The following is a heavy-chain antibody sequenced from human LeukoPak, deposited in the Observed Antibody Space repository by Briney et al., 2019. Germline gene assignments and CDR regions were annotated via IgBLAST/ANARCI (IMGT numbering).Heavy chain of an antibody. CDR3: ARRGLQGFCSVNSCHSFFDS. V-gene: IGHV3-23*01. CDR2: ITASGGDT. J-gene: IGHJ5*01. D-gene: IGHD4-23*01. Sequence: PGGSLRLSCVASGFTFSHHSISWVRQAPGKGLEWDSAITASGGDTFYAESVEGRFSVSRDDSKSTVFLQMSSLTADDTGIYFCARRGLQGFCSVNSCHSFFDSWGRGTRVIVSS. CDR1: GFTFSHHS.